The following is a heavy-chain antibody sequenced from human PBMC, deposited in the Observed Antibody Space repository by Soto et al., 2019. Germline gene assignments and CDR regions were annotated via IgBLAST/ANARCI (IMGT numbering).Heavy chain of an antibody. CDR2: ISAYNGNT. CDR3: ARLRFLEWLSIDFDY. D-gene: IGHD3-3*01. CDR1: GYTFTSYG. J-gene: IGHJ4*02. V-gene: IGHV1-18*01. Sequence: ASVKVSCKASGYTFTSYGISWVRQAPGQGLEWMGWISAYNGNTNYAQKLQGRVTMTTDTSASTAYMELRSLRSDDTAVYYCARLRFLEWLSIDFDYWGQGTLVTVSS.